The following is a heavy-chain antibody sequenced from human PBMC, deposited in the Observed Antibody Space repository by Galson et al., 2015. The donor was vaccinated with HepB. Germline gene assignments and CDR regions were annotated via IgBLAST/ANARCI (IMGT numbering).Heavy chain of an antibody. CDR1: GFPFSGYA. CDR2: ISYDGSNK. J-gene: IGHJ4*02. V-gene: IGHV3-30-3*01. Sequence: SLRLSCAASGFPFSGYAMHWVRQAPGRGLKWVTVISYDGSNKSYADSVMGRFTISRDNSRSTLYLQMNSLRPEDTAVYYCARDMNYYDSSGYPPVIDSWGQGTLVTVSS. D-gene: IGHD3-22*01. CDR3: ARDMNYYDSSGYPPVIDS.